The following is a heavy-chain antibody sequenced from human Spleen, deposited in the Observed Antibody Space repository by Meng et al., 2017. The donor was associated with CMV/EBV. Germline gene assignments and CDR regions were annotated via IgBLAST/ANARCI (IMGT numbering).Heavy chain of an antibody. Sequence: GGSLKISCAASGFTFSNYVMSWVRQAPGKGLEWVAVISSDGNNKYYAASVKGRFTISRDNSRSTLYLQVNSLRVEDTALYYCARDIIGGWSGADCWGQGTLVTVSS. D-gene: IGHD6-19*01. CDR2: ISSDGNNK. V-gene: IGHV3-30*03. CDR1: GFTFSNYV. J-gene: IGHJ4*02. CDR3: ARDIIGGWSGADC.